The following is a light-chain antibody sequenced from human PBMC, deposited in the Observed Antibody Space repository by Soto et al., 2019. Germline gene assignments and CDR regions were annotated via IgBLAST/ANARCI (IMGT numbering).Light chain of an antibody. CDR2: RNN. V-gene: IGLV1-47*01. CDR3: AAWDDSLSGQVV. CDR1: SSNIGSNY. Sequence: QSVLTQPPSASGTPGQMVTISCSGSSSNIGSNYVYWYQQLPGTAPKLLIYRNNQRPSGVPDRFSGSKSGTSASLAISGLRSEDEADYYCAAWDDSLSGQVVFGGGTKLTVL. J-gene: IGLJ2*01.